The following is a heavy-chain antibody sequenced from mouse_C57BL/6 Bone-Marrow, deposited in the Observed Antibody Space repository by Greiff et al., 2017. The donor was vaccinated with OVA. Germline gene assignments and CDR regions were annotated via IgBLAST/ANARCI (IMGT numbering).Heavy chain of an antibody. V-gene: IGHV14-4*01. Sequence: VQLQQSGAELVRPGASVKLSCTASGFNITDDYMHWVKERPEQGLEWIGWIDPENGDTEYASKFQGKATITADTSSKTGYLHLSSLTSEDTAVYYCTTYRYWGQGTTLTVSS. CDR3: TTYRY. CDR2: IDPENGDT. CDR1: GFNITDDY. J-gene: IGHJ2*01.